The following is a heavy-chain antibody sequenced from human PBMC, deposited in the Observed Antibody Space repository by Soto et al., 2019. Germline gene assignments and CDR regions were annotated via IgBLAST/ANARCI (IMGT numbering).Heavy chain of an antibody. CDR1: GDRVSSNSAA. D-gene: IGHD2-15*01. V-gene: IGHV6-1*01. CDR2: TYYRSKWYN. CDR3: VRDFSGGSCYGRNCSGMDV. Sequence: SQTLSLTCAISGDRVSSNSAAWNSIRQSPSRGLEWLGRTYYRSKWYNDYAVFVKSRITINPDTSKNQFSLQLNSVTPEDTAVYYCVRDFSGGSCYGRNCSGMDVWGRGTTVTVSS. J-gene: IGHJ6*02.